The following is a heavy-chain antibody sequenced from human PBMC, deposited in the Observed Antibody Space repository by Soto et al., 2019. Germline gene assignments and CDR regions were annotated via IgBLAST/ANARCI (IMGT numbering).Heavy chain of an antibody. CDR1: GFTFSSYA. Sequence: GGSLRLSCAASGFTFSSYAMSWVRQAPGKGLEWVSAISGSGGSTYYADSVKGRFTISRDNSKNTLYLQMNSLRAEDTAVYYCAEDPRVLRFLESPLSSFDPSGQRTLVTVSS. J-gene: IGHJ5*02. D-gene: IGHD3-3*01. CDR2: ISGSGGST. V-gene: IGHV3-23*01. CDR3: AEDPRVLRFLESPLSSFDP.